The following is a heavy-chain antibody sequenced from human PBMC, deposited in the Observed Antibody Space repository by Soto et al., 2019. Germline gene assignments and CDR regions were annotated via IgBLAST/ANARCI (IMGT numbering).Heavy chain of an antibody. CDR2: INHSGST. V-gene: IGHV4-34*01. J-gene: IGHJ4*02. D-gene: IGHD3-3*01. CDR1: GGSFIGYY. Sequence: SETLSLTCAVYGGSFIGYYWSWIRQPPGKGLEWIGEINHSGSTNYNPSLKSRVTISVDTSKNQFSLKLSSVTAADTAVYYCARGGSEAFWSGYYIDYWGQGTLVTVSS. CDR3: ARGGSEAFWSGYYIDY.